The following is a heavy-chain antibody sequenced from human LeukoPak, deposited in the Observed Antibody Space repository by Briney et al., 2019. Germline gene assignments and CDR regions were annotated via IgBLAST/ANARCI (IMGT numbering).Heavy chain of an antibody. V-gene: IGHV4-39*01. CDR2: IFYSGST. Sequence: PSETLSLTCSVSGGSISSSSYYWGWIRQPPGKGLEWIGSIFYSGSTYYTPSLKSRVTISVDTSKNQFSLKLSSMTAADTAVYYCARLRRDYVWGSGGFDYDYYYMDVWGKGTTVTISS. D-gene: IGHD3-16*01. J-gene: IGHJ6*03. CDR3: ARLRRDYVWGSGGFDYDYYYMDV. CDR1: GGSISSSSYY.